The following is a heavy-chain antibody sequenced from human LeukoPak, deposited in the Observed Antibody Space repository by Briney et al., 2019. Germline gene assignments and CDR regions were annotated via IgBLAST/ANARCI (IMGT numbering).Heavy chain of an antibody. J-gene: IGHJ5*02. CDR1: GYTFTTYH. CDR3: ARTTPVITHPFDP. Sequence: ASVKVSCKASGYTFTTYHIHWVRLAPGQGLEWLGTIIPSNGDTSYAQSFQGRVTMTRNTSTTTVYMDLSSLKSDDTAVYYCARTTPVITHPFDPWGQGTQVIVSS. CDR2: IIPSNGDT. V-gene: IGHV1-46*01. D-gene: IGHD4-23*01.